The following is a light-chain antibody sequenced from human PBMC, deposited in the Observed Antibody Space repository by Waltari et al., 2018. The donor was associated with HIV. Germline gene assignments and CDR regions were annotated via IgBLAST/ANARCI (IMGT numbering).Light chain of an antibody. CDR3: QQSYSGLT. CDR1: QTISTY. Sequence: DIQMTQSPSSLSASLGDRSIITCRASQTISTYVNWYQHKPGRAPNLLIYAASSLHSGVPSRFSGSGSGTDFTLTINSLQAEDFATYYCQQSYSGLTFGPGTKVD. V-gene: IGKV1-39*01. J-gene: IGKJ3*01. CDR2: AAS.